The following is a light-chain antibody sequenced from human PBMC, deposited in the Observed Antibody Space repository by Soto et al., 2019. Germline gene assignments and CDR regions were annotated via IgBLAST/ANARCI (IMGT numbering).Light chain of an antibody. CDR2: SNN. CDR3: AAWDYSLNGRYV. J-gene: IGLJ1*01. Sequence: QSVLTQPPSASGTPGQRVTISCSGSSSNIGSNTVNWYQQLPGTAPKLLIYSNNQRPSGVPDRLSGSKSGTSASLAISGLQSEDEADYYCAAWDYSLNGRYVFGTGTKVTVL. V-gene: IGLV1-44*01. CDR1: SSNIGSNT.